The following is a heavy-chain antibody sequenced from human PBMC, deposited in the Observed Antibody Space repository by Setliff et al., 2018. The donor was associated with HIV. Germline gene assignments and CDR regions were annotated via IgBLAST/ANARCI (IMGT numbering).Heavy chain of an antibody. CDR1: GRAFTGYF. D-gene: IGHD3-10*01. V-gene: IGHV4-34*01. CDR3: AAKPMIRGKPFDS. CDR2: INHSGSV. Sequence: PSETLSLTCAVYGRAFTGYFWTWIRHFPGKGLEWIGEINHSGSVNYNPSLKSRVNISVDMSKNQVSLKVTSVNVADTATYFCAAKPMIRGKPFDSWGQGTLGTVPQ. J-gene: IGHJ5*01.